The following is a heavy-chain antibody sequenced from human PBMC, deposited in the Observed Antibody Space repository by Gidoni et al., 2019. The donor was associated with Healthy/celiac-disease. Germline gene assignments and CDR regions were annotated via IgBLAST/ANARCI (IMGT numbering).Heavy chain of an antibody. J-gene: IGHJ4*02. CDR3: ARVPSYYYDSSGYYIDY. CDR1: GYSISSGYY. Sequence: QVQLQESGPGLVKPSETLSLTCTVPGYSISSGYYWGWIRQPPGKGLEWIGSIYHSGSTYYNPSLKSRVTISVDTSKNQFSLKLSSVTAADTAVYYCARVPSYYYDSSGYYIDYWGQGTLVTVSS. CDR2: IYHSGST. V-gene: IGHV4-38-2*02. D-gene: IGHD3-22*01.